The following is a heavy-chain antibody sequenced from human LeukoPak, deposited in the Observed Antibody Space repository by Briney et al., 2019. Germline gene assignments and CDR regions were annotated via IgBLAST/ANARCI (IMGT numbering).Heavy chain of an antibody. Sequence: SVKVSCKASGGTFSSYAISWVRQAPGQGLEWMGGIIPVFGTANYAQKFQGRVTITTDESTSTAYMELSSLRSEDTAVYYCASSRYCSSTSCYTDLKPWGQGTLVTVSS. CDR1: GGTFSSYA. CDR3: ASSRYCSSTSCYTDLKP. V-gene: IGHV1-69*05. D-gene: IGHD2-2*02. J-gene: IGHJ5*02. CDR2: IIPVFGTA.